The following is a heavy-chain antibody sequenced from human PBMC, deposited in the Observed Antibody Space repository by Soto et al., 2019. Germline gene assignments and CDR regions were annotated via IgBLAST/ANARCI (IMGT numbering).Heavy chain of an antibody. J-gene: IGHJ5*02. CDR3: AKQGDYDFWSPSNNWLDP. CDR2: VGGRGGST. V-gene: IGHV3-23*01. Sequence: GGSLRLSCAASVFPFSSYAVSWVRQAPGKGLEWVASVGGRGGSTYHADSVKGRFTVSRDNSKNTVYLQMNSLRAEDTAIYYCAKQGDYDFWSPSNNWLDPWGHGTLVTVSS. D-gene: IGHD3-3*01. CDR1: VFPFSSYA.